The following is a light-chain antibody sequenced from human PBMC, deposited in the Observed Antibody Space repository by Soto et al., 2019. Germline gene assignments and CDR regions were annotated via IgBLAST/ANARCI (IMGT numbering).Light chain of an antibody. V-gene: IGKV3-20*01. CDR1: QSVSSSY. Sequence: EIVLTQSPATLSLSPGERATLSGRASQSVSSSYLAWYQQKPGQAPRLLIYGTSTRATGITDRFSGSGSGTDFTLTISRLEPADFAVYYCQQYDSSPPVTLGGGTKVESK. CDR3: QQYDSSPPVT. J-gene: IGKJ4*01. CDR2: GTS.